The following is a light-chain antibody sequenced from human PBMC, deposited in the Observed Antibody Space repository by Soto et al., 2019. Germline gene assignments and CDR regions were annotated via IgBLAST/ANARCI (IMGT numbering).Light chain of an antibody. J-gene: IGLJ1*01. CDR3: TSYTSSTTLDV. V-gene: IGLV2-14*01. CDR2: EVS. CDR1: SSDVGGYNY. Sequence: QSVLTQPASVSGCPGQSITISCTGTSSDVGGYNYVSWYQQHPGKAPKLMIYEVSNRPSGVSNRFSGSKSGHTASLTISGLQSEDEADYFCTSYTSSTTLDVFGTGTKVTVL.